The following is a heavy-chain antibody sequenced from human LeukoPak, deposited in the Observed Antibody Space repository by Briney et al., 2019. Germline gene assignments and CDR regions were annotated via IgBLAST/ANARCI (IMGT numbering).Heavy chain of an antibody. D-gene: IGHD6-13*01. V-gene: IGHV4-59*12. Sequence: SETLSLTCTVSGDSISNYYWSWIRQPPGKGLEWIGYIYYSGSTNYNPSLKSRVTISVDTSKNQFSLKLSSVTAADTAVYYCARDRGTSITIAGILDYWGQGTLVTVSS. CDR2: IYYSGST. J-gene: IGHJ4*02. CDR3: ARDRGTSITIAGILDY. CDR1: GDSISNYY.